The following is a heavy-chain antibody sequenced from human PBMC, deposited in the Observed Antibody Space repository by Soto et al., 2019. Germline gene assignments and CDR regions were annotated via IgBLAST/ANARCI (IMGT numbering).Heavy chain of an antibody. CDR3: AREDLIVVVTAAAFDV. CDR1: GYTFTSYA. Sequence: ASVKDSCKASGYTFTSYAMNWVRQAPGQGLEGMGWINTNTGNPTDDQGFTGRFVFSLDTSVSTAYLQISSLMAEDTAVYYCAREDLIVVVTAAAFDVWGQGTMVTVSS. J-gene: IGHJ3*01. D-gene: IGHD2-2*01. CDR2: INTNTGNP. V-gene: IGHV7-4-1*02.